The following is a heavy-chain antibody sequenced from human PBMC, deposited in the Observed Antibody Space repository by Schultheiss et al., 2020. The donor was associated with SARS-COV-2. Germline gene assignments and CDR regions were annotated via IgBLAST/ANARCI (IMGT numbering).Heavy chain of an antibody. CDR2: IYTSGST. J-gene: IGHJ5*02. V-gene: IGHV4-4*07. CDR3: ARHGWLSLGNWFDP. D-gene: IGHD3-22*01. CDR1: GGSISSYY. Sequence: SETLSLTCTVSGGSISSYYWSWIRQPAGKGLEWIGRIYTSGSTNYNPSLKSRVTISVDTSKNQFSLKLSSVTAADTAVYYCARHGWLSLGNWFDPWGQGTLVTVSS.